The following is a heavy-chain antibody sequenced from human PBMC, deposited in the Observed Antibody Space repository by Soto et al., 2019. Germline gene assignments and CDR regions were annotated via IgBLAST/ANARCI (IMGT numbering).Heavy chain of an antibody. D-gene: IGHD3-10*01. V-gene: IGHV4-30-4*01. CDR2: IYYTGST. CDR3: ARDRDSSAGFPS. Sequence: SETLSLTCTVSGDSISSGDYYWSWIRQPPGKGLEWIGYIYYTGSTYYNPSLESRVSMSVDTSKNQFSLMLTSVTAADTAVYYCARDRDSSAGFPSWGQGTLVTVSS. J-gene: IGHJ5*02. CDR1: GDSISSGDYY.